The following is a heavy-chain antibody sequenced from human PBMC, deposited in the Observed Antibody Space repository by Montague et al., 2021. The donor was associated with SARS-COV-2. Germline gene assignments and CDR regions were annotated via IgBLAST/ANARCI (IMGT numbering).Heavy chain of an antibody. V-gene: IGHV4-39*01. Sequence: SETLSLTCTVSGGSISSSSNYWGWIRQPPGKGLEWIGSIYYSGSTYYNSSLKSRVTISGDTSKNQFSLKLNSVTAADTAVYYCARLVWFGELSSENWFDPWGQGTLVTVSS. CDR1: GGSISSSSNY. CDR2: IYYSGST. J-gene: IGHJ5*02. CDR3: ARLVWFGELSSENWFDP. D-gene: IGHD3-10*01.